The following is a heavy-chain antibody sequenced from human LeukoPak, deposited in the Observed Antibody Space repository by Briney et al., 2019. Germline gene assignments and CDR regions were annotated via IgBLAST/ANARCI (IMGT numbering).Heavy chain of an antibody. Sequence: ASVKVSCKASGYTFTGYYMHWLRQAPGQGLEWMGWINPNSGGTNYAQKFQGRVTMTRDTSISTAYMELSRLRSDDTAVYYCARGSTAKRPFDYWGQGTLVTVSS. V-gene: IGHV1-2*02. CDR2: INPNSGGT. CDR3: ARGSTAKRPFDY. J-gene: IGHJ4*02. D-gene: IGHD2-21*02. CDR1: GYTFTGYY.